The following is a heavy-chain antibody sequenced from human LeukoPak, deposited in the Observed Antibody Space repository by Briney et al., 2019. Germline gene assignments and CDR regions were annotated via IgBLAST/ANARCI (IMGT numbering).Heavy chain of an antibody. CDR2: ISSSSSYI. CDR1: GFTFSNYD. D-gene: IGHD5-24*01. CDR3: ARGEEKATITALDS. J-gene: IGHJ4*02. Sequence: GGSLRLSCAASGFTFSNYDMHWVRQAPGKGLEWVSAISSSSSYIYYADSIKGRFTVSRDNAENSLYLQMNSLRAVDTAVYFCARGEEKATITALDSWGQGTLVTVSS. V-gene: IGHV3-21*01.